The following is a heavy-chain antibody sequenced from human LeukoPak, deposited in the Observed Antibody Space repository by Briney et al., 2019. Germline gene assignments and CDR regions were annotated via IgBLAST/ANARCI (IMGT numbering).Heavy chain of an antibody. V-gene: IGHV4-39*07. D-gene: IGHD4/OR15-4a*01. Sequence: SETLSLTCTVSGGSISSSSYYWGWIRQPPGKGLEWIGSIYYSGSTYYNPSLKSRVTISVDTSKNQFSLKLSSVTAADTAVYYCARDGASGASREGLDYWGQGTLVTVSS. CDR3: ARDGASGASREGLDY. CDR2: IYYSGST. J-gene: IGHJ4*02. CDR1: GGSISSSSYY.